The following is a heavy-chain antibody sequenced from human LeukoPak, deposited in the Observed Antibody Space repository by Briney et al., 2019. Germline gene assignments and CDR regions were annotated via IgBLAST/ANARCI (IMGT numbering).Heavy chain of an antibody. D-gene: IGHD3-9*01. Sequence: SSETLSLTCTVSGGSISSYYWSWIRQPPGKGLEWVGYIYYSGSTNYNPSLKSRVTISVDTSKNQFSLKLSSVTAADTAVYYCARHLSYYDNLNNWFDPWGQGTLVTVSS. V-gene: IGHV4-59*08. CDR2: IYYSGST. CDR3: ARHLSYYDNLNNWFDP. J-gene: IGHJ5*02. CDR1: GGSISSYY.